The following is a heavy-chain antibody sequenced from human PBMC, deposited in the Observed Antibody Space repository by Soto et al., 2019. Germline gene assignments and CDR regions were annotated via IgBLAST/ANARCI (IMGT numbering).Heavy chain of an antibody. CDR3: ARVNVVVVAATREYFLDS. CDR2: INPNSGGT. D-gene: IGHD2-15*01. Sequence: GASVKVSCKASGYTFTGYYMHWVRQAPGQGLEWMGWINPNSGGTNYAQKFQGRVTMTRDTSISTAYMELSRLRSDDTAVYYCARVNVVVVAATREYFLDSWGQGTLVTVSS. V-gene: IGHV1-2*02. J-gene: IGHJ4*02. CDR1: GYTFTGYY.